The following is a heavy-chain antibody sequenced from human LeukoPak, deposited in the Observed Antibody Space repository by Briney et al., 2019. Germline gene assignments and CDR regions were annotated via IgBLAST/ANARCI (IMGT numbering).Heavy chain of an antibody. CDR1: GFTFSSYA. D-gene: IGHD6-19*01. V-gene: IGHV3-23*01. J-gene: IGHJ4*02. Sequence: PGGSLRLSCAASGFTFSSYAMSWVRQAPGKGLEWVSAISGSGGSTYYADSVKGRFTISRDNSKNTLYLQMNSLRAEDTAVYYCAKDGFSGWPGSSGWPVDYWGQGTLVTVSS. CDR2: ISGSGGST. CDR3: AKDGFSGWPGSSGWPVDY.